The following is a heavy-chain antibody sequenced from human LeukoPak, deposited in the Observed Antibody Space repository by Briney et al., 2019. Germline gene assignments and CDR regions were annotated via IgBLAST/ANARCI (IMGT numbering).Heavy chain of an antibody. CDR3: ARGHYDFWSGYYVY. V-gene: IGHV3-48*04. D-gene: IGHD3-3*01. Sequence: GGSLRLSCAASGFTFSSYSMNWVRQAPGKGLEWVSYISSSSSTTYYADSVKGRFTISRDNAKNSLYLQMNSLRAEDTAVYYCARGHYDFWSGYYVYWGQGTLVTVSS. J-gene: IGHJ4*02. CDR2: ISSSSSTT. CDR1: GFTFSSYS.